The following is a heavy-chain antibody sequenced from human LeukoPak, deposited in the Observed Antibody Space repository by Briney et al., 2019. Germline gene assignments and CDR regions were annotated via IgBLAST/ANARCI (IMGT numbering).Heavy chain of an antibody. D-gene: IGHD6-19*01. CDR3: AKGTSSGWYFDY. CDR1: GFTFGSYD. J-gene: IGHJ4*02. Sequence: PGGSLRLSCAASGFTFGSYDMHWVRQAPGKGLEWVAFIRYDGSNKYYADSVKGRFTISRDNSKNTLYLQTNSLRAEDTAVYYCAKGTSSGWYFDYWGQGTLVTVSS. V-gene: IGHV3-30*02. CDR2: IRYDGSNK.